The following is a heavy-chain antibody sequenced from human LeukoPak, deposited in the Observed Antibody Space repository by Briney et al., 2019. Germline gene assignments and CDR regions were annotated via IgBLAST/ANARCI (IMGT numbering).Heavy chain of an antibody. CDR1: GGSISSSSYY. D-gene: IGHD5-18*01. Sequence: SETLSLTCTVSGGSISSSSYYWGWIRQPPGKGLEWIGSIYYSGSTYYNPSLKSRVTISVDTSKNQFSLQLSSVTAADTAVYYCARGSSGYTYGFDYWGQGTLVTVSS. J-gene: IGHJ4*02. CDR3: ARGSSGYTYGFDY. CDR2: IYYSGST. V-gene: IGHV4-39*01.